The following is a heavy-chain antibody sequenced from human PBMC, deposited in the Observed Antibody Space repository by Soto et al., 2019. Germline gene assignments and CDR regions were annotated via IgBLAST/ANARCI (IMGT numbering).Heavy chain of an antibody. V-gene: IGHV5-10-1*01. J-gene: IGHJ4*02. CDR3: ARHFNYDFWSGYPGGFDY. CDR1: GYSFTSYW. Sequence: GESLKISCKGSGYSFTSYWISWVRQMPGKGLEWMGRIDPSDSYTNYSPSFQGHVTISADKSISTAYLQWSSLKASDTAMYYCARHFNYDFWSGYPGGFDYWGQGTLVTVSS. CDR2: IDPSDSYT. D-gene: IGHD3-3*01.